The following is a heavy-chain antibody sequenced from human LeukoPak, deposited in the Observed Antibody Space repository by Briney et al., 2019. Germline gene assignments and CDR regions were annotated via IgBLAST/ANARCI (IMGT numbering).Heavy chain of an antibody. Sequence: PGGSLRLSCAASGFTFTNYAMSWVRQAPGKGPEWVSSISLIGGSTYYADSAKGRFTISRDNSKNTLYLQMNSLRAEDTAIYYCAEVHPLFPYWGQGTLVTVST. J-gene: IGHJ4*02. V-gene: IGHV3-23*01. CDR2: ISLIGGST. CDR1: GFTFTNYA. D-gene: IGHD2-21*01. CDR3: AEVHPLFPY.